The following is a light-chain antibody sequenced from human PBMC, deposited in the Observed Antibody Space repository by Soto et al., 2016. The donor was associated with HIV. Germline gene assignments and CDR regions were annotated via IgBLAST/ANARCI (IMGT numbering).Light chain of an antibody. V-gene: IGLV3-21*04. CDR2: DDR. CDR3: QVWDGHTDHWV. Sequence: SYELTQPPSVSVAPGKAARIPCGGNDIGSNSVHWYQQKPGQAPVLVIYDDRDRPSGIPKRFSGSNSGNTATLTINRVEAGDEADYYCQVWDGHTDHWVFGRRGPRLTVL. J-gene: IGLJ3*02. CDR1: DIGSNS.